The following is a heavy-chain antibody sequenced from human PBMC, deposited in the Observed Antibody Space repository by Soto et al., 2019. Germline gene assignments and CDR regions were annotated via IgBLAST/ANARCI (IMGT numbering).Heavy chain of an antibody. V-gene: IGHV1-69*08. CDR1: GGTFSTYI. J-gene: IGHJ3*01. CDR2: IIPIPDIT. D-gene: IGHD3-3*01. Sequence: QVQLVQSGAEVRKPGSSVKVSCKAPGGTFSTYIISWVRQAPGQGLEWMGRIIPIPDITNYAQKFQGRVTVTADRSTSTAYMELTSLKSEDTAGYYCARDRITTRADVFDLWGQGTMVTVSS. CDR3: ARDRITTRADVFDL.